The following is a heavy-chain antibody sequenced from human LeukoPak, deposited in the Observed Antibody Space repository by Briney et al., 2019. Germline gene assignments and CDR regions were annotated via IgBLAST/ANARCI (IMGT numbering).Heavy chain of an antibody. J-gene: IGHJ4*02. CDR3: ARSYGDYYDSSGYYQQYADY. V-gene: IGHV3-21*01. Sequence: GGSLRLSCAASGFTFSSYSMNWVRQAPGKGLEWVSSISSSSSYIYYADSVKGRFTISRDNAKNSLYLQMNSLRAEDTAVYYCARSYGDYYDSSGYYQQYADYWGQGTLVTVSS. D-gene: IGHD3-22*01. CDR2: ISSSSSYI. CDR1: GFTFSSYS.